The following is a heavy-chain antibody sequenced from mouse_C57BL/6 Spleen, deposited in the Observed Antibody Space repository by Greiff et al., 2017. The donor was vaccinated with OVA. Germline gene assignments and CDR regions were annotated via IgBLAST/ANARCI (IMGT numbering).Heavy chain of an antibody. V-gene: IGHV1-69*01. J-gene: IGHJ1*03. Sequence: QVQLQQPGAELVMPGASVKLSCKASGYTFTSYWMHWVKQRPGQGLEWIGEIDPSDSYTNYNQKFKGKSTLTVDKSSSTAYMQLSSLTSEDSAVYFCARATDSSGYVSGYVDVWGTGTTVTVSS. CDR1: GYTFTSYW. CDR3: ARATDSSGYVSGYVDV. D-gene: IGHD3-2*02. CDR2: IDPSDSYT.